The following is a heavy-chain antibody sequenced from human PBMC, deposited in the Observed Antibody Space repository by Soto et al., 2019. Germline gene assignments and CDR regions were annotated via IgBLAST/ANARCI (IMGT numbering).Heavy chain of an antibody. Sequence: QVQLVQSGAEVKKPGASVKVSCKASGYTFTSYGISWVRQAPGQALEWMGWISAYNGNTNYAQKLQGRVTMTTDTSTSTAYMELRSLRSDDTAVYYCARDLRNRGIAVAGTSGYWGQGTLVTVSS. CDR3: ARDLRNRGIAVAGTSGY. J-gene: IGHJ4*02. V-gene: IGHV1-18*01. CDR1: GYTFTSYG. D-gene: IGHD6-19*01. CDR2: ISAYNGNT.